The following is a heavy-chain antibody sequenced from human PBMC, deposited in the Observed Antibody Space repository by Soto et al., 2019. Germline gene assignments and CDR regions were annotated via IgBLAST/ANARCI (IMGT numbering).Heavy chain of an antibody. Sequence: QVQLVESGGGVIQPGTSLSLSCGSSGFTFRSFGMYWVRQAPGKGLEWVAVVSYDGNHKYYADSVKGRFTVSRDNAKNMVYLQVNSVRGEDTAVYYCAKDVGQQLVLNYGMDVWGQGTTVTVSS. CDR2: VSYDGNHK. V-gene: IGHV3-30*18. CDR3: AKDVGQQLVLNYGMDV. D-gene: IGHD6-13*01. J-gene: IGHJ6*02. CDR1: GFTFRSFG.